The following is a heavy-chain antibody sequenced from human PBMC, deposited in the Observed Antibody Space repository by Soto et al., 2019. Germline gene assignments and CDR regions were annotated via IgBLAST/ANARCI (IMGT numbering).Heavy chain of an antibody. Sequence: SETLSLTCPFSGGSISISVYSWAWIRQPPGKGLEWIGSIYYSGSTYYNPSLKSRVTISVDTSKNQFSLKLSSVTAADTAVYYCARHRYCGGDCDDAFDIWGQGTMVT. CDR1: GGSISISVYS. CDR3: ARHRYCGGDCDDAFDI. D-gene: IGHD2-21*02. V-gene: IGHV4-39*01. CDR2: IYYSGST. J-gene: IGHJ3*02.